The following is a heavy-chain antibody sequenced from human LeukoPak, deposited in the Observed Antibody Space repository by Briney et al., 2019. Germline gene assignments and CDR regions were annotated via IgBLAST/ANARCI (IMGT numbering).Heavy chain of an antibody. CDR2: ISGSGTRT. Sequence: SGGSLRLSCVGSGFTLSSYAMSWVRQAPGKGLEWVSAISGSGTRTYYADSVKGRLTISRDNSKNTLYLQMNGLRAEDTAVYYCVAWGNSGNSWGQGTMVIVSS. D-gene: IGHD1-26*01. V-gene: IGHV3-23*01. CDR1: GFTLSSYA. J-gene: IGHJ3*01. CDR3: VAWGNSGNS.